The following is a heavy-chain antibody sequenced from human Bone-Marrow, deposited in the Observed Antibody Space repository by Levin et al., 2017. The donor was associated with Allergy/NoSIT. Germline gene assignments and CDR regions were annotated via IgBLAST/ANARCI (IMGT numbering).Heavy chain of an antibody. D-gene: IGHD7-27*01. CDR2: VDHGETI. J-gene: IGHJ4*02. V-gene: IGHV4-34*01. Sequence: SCAVYGASSNYNFWSWIRQPPGKGLEWIGEVDHGETITYNPSLKSRVNISIDKSQKQFSLRLTSVTAADTAVYYCSSGGGAAPGDWGQGTLVIVSS. CDR1: GASSNYNF. CDR3: SSGGGAAPGD.